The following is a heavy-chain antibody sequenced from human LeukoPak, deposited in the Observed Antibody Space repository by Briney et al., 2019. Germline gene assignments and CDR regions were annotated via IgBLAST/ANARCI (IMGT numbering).Heavy chain of an antibody. CDR1: GFTFSSYA. D-gene: IGHD6-19*01. V-gene: IGHV3-30*04. J-gene: IGHJ4*02. Sequence: GGSLRLSCAASGFTFSSYAIHWVRQAPGKGLEWVAVISYDGSNKYYADSVKVRFTISRDNSKNTLYLQMNSLRAEDTAVYYCARENSGWEHFDHWGQGTLVTVSS. CDR2: ISYDGSNK. CDR3: ARENSGWEHFDH.